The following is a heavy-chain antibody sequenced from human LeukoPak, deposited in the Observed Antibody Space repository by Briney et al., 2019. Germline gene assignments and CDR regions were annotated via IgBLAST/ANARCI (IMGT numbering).Heavy chain of an antibody. CDR3: AREHREGYRSGGFDY. J-gene: IGHJ4*02. V-gene: IGHV1-46*01. Sequence: GASVKVSCKASGYTFTSYYMHWVRQAPGQGLEWMGIINPSGGSTSYAQKFQGRVTMTRDTSTSTVYMELSSLRSEDTAVYYCAREHREGYRSGGFDYWGQGTLVTVSS. D-gene: IGHD5-18*01. CDR1: GYTFTSYY. CDR2: INPSGGST.